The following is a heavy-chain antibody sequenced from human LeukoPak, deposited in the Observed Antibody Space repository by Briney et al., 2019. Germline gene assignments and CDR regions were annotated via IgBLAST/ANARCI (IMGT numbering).Heavy chain of an antibody. J-gene: IGHJ4*02. CDR2: IYYSGST. V-gene: IGHV4-59*08. D-gene: IGHD3-9*01. CDR3: ARLGRDYDILTGYYHPPL. Sequence: SETLSLTCTVSGGSMSSYYWSRIRQPPGKGLEWIGYIYYSGSTYYNPSLKSRVTISVDTSKNQFSLKLSSVTAADTAVYYCARLGRDYDILTGYYHPPLWGQGTLVTVSS. CDR1: GGSMSSYY.